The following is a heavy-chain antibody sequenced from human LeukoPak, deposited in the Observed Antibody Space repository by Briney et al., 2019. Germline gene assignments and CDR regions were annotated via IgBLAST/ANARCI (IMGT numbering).Heavy chain of an antibody. V-gene: IGHV4-34*01. Sequence: SETLSLTCAVYGGSFSGYYWSWIRQPPGKGLEWIGEINHSGSTNYNPSLKSRVTISVDTSKNQFSLKLSSVTAADTAVYYCARGGGHTAMVTTSLSYLSYGMDVWGQGTTVTVSS. CDR3: ARGGGHTAMVTTSLSYLSYGMDV. J-gene: IGHJ6*02. CDR1: GGSFSGYY. D-gene: IGHD5-18*01. CDR2: INHSGST.